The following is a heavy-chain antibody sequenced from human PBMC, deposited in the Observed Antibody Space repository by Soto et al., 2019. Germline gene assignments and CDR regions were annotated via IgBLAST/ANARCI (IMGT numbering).Heavy chain of an antibody. V-gene: IGHV1-69*04. Sequence: SVKVSCKASGGTFSTYTITWVRQAPGQGLEWMGRIIPIIGIINYAQKFQGRVTITADKFTSTAYMELSSLRSEDTAVYYCARDLGGSYSTDPDYWG. CDR2: IIPIIGII. D-gene: IGHD1-26*01. CDR1: GGTFSTYT. CDR3: ARDLGGSYSTDPDY. J-gene: IGHJ4*01.